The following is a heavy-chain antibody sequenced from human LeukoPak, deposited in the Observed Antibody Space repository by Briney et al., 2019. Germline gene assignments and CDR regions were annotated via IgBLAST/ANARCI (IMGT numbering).Heavy chain of an antibody. D-gene: IGHD2-15*01. J-gene: IGHJ6*03. CDR3: AREGRKSRGVDIVRKKETGYYYYMDV. Sequence: PGGSLRLSCAASGFTFSSYWMSWVREAPGKGREGGANIKQEGSGKYYVDCVKGRFTISRDNAKNSMYLQMNSLRAEDTAVYYCAREGRKSRGVDIVRKKETGYYYYMDVWGKGTTVTVSS. V-gene: IGHV3-7*01. CDR2: IKQEGSGK. CDR1: GFTFSSYW.